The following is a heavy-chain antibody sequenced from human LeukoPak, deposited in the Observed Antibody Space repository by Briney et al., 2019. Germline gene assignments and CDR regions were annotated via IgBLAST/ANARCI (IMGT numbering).Heavy chain of an antibody. V-gene: IGHV3-64D*09. CDR2: ISPSGAVT. CDR1: GFTFTSYV. CDR3: VKDLGGSYCFDS. D-gene: IGHD1-26*01. J-gene: IGHJ4*02. Sequence: QTGGSLRLSCAASGFTFTSYVVHWVRQAPGRGLEYVSFISPSGAVTSYADSVRGRFTISRDNSRDTVFLQMSSLRPEDTAVYYRVKDLGGSYCFDSWGQGTLVTVSS.